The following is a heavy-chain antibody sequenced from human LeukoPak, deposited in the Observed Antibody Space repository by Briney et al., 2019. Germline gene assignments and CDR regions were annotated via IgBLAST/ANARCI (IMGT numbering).Heavy chain of an antibody. CDR1: GFTFTRFN. CDR3: ARPFYYDSKGGEGMDV. V-gene: IGHV3-21*06. Sequence: PGGSLRLSCAASGFTFTRFNMNWVRQAPGKGLELVSSITTSGTYIYYADSVKGRFTISRDNAKNSLYLQMNSLRAEDTAVYYCARPFYYDSKGGEGMDVWGQGTTVTVSS. J-gene: IGHJ6*02. D-gene: IGHD3-22*01. CDR2: ITTSGTYI.